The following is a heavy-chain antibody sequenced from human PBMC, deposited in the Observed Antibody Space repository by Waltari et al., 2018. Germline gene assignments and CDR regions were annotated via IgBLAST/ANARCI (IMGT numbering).Heavy chain of an antibody. D-gene: IGHD6-6*01. CDR2: ISSKANSDAT. CDR3: TRQAHYSIADY. CDR1: GFSFCGSA. V-gene: IGHV3-73*02. J-gene: IGHJ4*02. Sequence: EVKLVESGGGLVQTGGSMNLSCAASGFSFCGSAMHWVCQASGKGLGWVGRISSKANSDATATAASVKCRFTIARDDSKNTAYLQMNSLKTEDTAVYYCTRQAHYSIADYWGQGTLVTVSS.